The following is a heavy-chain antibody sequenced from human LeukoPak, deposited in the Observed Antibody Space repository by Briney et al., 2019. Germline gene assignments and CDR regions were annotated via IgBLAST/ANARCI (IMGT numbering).Heavy chain of an antibody. V-gene: IGHV3-23*01. Sequence: GGSLRLSYAASGFTFSSYTMSWVRQAPGKGLEWVSTITTSDGNTYYADSVKGRFTVSRDNSKNTLFLQMNSLRAEDTAVYYCAKDGGLWVSAHWGDSWGRGTLVTVSS. CDR1: GFTFSSYT. D-gene: IGHD7-27*01. J-gene: IGHJ4*02. CDR3: AKDGGLWVSAHWGDS. CDR2: ITTSDGNT.